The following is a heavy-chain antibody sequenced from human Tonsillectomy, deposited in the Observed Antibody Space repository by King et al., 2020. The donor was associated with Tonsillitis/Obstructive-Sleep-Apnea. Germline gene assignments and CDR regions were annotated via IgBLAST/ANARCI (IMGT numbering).Heavy chain of an antibody. Sequence: QLQESGPGLVKPSETLSLTCTVSGGSVSSGSYYWSWIRQPPGKGLEWIGYIYYSGSTNYNPSLKSRVTISVDTSKNQFSLKLSSVTAADTAVYYCARFLRVPAAIRGVGNWFDPWGQGTLVTVSS. CDR3: ARFLRVPAAIRGVGNWFDP. J-gene: IGHJ5*02. D-gene: IGHD2-2*02. CDR2: IYYSGST. V-gene: IGHV4-61*01. CDR1: GGSVSSGSYY.